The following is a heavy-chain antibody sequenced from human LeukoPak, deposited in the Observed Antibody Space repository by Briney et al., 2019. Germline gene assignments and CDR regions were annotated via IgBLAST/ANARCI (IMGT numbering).Heavy chain of an antibody. CDR3: ARHRYSSAWSVVDY. CDR1: GGSISDYY. CDR2: IHDSGRT. D-gene: IGHD6-19*01. J-gene: IGHJ4*02. Sequence: MASETLSLTCTVSGGSISDYYWGWFRQPPGKGLEWIGYIHDSGRTNYNASLKRRASISVDTSKNQFSLKLTAVTAADTAVYYCARHRYSSAWSVVDYWGQGTLVTVSS. V-gene: IGHV4-59*08.